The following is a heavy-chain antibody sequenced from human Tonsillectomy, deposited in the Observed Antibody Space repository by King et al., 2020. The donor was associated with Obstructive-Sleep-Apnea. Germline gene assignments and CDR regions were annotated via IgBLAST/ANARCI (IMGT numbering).Heavy chain of an antibody. CDR1: GYSFSDHW. J-gene: IGHJ6*02. Sequence: DVQLVESGAEVKKPGESLKISCKGSGYSFSDHWIGWVRQMPGKGLEWMGIIYPGDSHTRSSPSFQGHVTISADTSISTAYLQWSSLKASDTAMYFCARHGVYSGYDPYYYYAMDVWGQGTTVTVSS. D-gene: IGHD5-12*01. V-gene: IGHV5-51*01. CDR2: IYPGDSHT. CDR3: ARHGVYSGYDPYYYYAMDV.